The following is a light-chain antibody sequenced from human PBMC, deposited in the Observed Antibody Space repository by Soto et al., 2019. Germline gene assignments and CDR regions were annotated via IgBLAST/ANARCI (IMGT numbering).Light chain of an antibody. V-gene: IGKV1-5*03. CDR2: KAS. CDR1: QSISSW. J-gene: IGKJ1*01. Sequence: DIQMTQSPSTLSASVGDRVTITCRASQSISSWLAWYQQKPGKAPKLLLYKASSLESGVPARFSGSGSETEFTLTISSLQPADFATYDCQQYNSSPWTFGQGTKTEIK. CDR3: QQYNSSPWT.